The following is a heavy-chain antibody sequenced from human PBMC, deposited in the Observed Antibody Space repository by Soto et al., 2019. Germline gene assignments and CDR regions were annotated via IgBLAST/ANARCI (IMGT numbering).Heavy chain of an antibody. V-gene: IGHV1-69*12. J-gene: IGHJ2*01. Sequence: QVQLVQSGAEVKKPGSSVTVSCKASGGTFSSYTISWVRQAPGQGLEWMGGIIPIFGTANYAQKFQGRVTITADESTSTAYMELSSLTSEDTAVYYCARENHRWLQWWYFDLWGRGTLVTVSS. CDR1: GGTFSSYT. CDR2: IIPIFGTA. D-gene: IGHD5-12*01. CDR3: ARENHRWLQWWYFDL.